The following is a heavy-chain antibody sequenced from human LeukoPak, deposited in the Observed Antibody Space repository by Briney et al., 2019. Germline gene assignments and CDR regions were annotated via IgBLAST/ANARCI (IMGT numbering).Heavy chain of an antibody. CDR1: GYTFTSYY. V-gene: IGHV1-46*01. D-gene: IGHD3-22*01. Sequence: ASVKVSCKASGYTFTSYYMHWVRQAPGQGPEWMGIINPSGGSTSYAQKFQGRVTMTRDTSTSTVYMELSSLRSEDTAVYYCARASNDSSGYTLGFDYWGQGTLVTVSS. CDR2: INPSGGST. CDR3: ARASNDSSGYTLGFDY. J-gene: IGHJ4*02.